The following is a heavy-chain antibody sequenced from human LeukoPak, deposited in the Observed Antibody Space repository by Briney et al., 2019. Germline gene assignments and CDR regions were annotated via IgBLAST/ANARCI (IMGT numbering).Heavy chain of an antibody. J-gene: IGHJ6*03. CDR1: GGSISSYY. CDR3: ARRAPHCSGGSCYSGGYYYYMDV. V-gene: IGHV4-59*08. D-gene: IGHD2-15*01. Sequence: SETLSLTCTVSGGSISSYYWSWIRQPPGKGLEWIGYIYYSGSTNYNPSLKSRATISIDTSKNQFSLKLSSVTAADTAVYYCARRAPHCSGGSCYSGGYYYYMDVWGKGTTVTVSS. CDR2: IYYSGST.